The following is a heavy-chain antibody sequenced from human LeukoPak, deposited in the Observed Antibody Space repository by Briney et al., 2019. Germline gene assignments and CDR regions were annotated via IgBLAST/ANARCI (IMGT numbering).Heavy chain of an antibody. J-gene: IGHJ5*02. CDR2: IVVGSGNT. Sequence: GTSVKVSCKASGFTFTSYAMQWVRQARGRRLEWIGWIVVGSGNTNYAQKFQERVTITRDMSTSTAYMELSSLRFEDTAVYYCAADRASGWFDPWGQGTLVTVSS. V-gene: IGHV1-58*02. D-gene: IGHD3-10*01. CDR1: GFTFTSYA. CDR3: AADRASGWFDP.